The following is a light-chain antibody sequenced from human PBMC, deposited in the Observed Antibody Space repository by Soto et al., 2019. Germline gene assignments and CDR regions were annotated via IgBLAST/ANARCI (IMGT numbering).Light chain of an antibody. CDR1: SSNIGTYY. V-gene: IGLV1-47*01. CDR2: RNN. J-gene: IGLJ2*01. CDR3: AVWDDSLSGPV. Sequence: QSVLTQPPSASGTPGERVTISCSGSSSNIGTYYVYWYQHLPGTAPKLLIYRNNQRPSGVPARFSGSKSGTSASLAISGLRSEDEADYCCAVWDDSLSGPVFGGGTKLTVL.